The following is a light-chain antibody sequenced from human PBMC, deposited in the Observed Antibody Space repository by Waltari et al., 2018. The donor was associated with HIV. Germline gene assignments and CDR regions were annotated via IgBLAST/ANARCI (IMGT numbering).Light chain of an antibody. Sequence: QPKMTQAPSASKTPGQRITMSCSGSQSNIGNNLIYWYQQIPGAAPRLVMARNDRRPAGVPDRFSGTKSGTSAFLAITDLRLDDEATYVCASWDDNLRHWVFGGGTKLTVL. CDR2: RND. V-gene: IGLV1-47*01. CDR1: QSNIGNNL. CDR3: ASWDDNLRHWV. J-gene: IGLJ3*02.